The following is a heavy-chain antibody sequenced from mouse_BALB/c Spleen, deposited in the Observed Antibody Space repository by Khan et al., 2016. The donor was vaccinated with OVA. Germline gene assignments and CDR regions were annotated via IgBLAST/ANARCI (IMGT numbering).Heavy chain of an antibody. Sequence: EVQLQQSGAELVKPGASVKLSCTASDFNIKDTYIHWVKERPEQGPEWIGRIDPANGDTKYDPKFQGKATITADTSSNTAYLQLSSLTSEDTAVYYCATLYGIPFTYWGQGTLVTVSA. CDR2: IDPANGDT. CDR1: DFNIKDTY. D-gene: IGHD2-1*01. J-gene: IGHJ3*01. V-gene: IGHV14-3*02. CDR3: ATLYGIPFTY.